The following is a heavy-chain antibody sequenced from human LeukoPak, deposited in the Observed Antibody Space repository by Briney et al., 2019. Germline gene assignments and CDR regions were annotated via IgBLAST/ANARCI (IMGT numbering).Heavy chain of an antibody. V-gene: IGHV3-7*04. CDR3: VRGDWYFES. CDR1: GFNFSDSR. D-gene: IGHD2-21*01. CDR2: INRDGTEK. Sequence: PGGSLRLSCATSGFNFSDSRMTSVRQAPGKGLQWVANINRDGTEKHFLDSVEGRFTISRDNAKKSLNLQMSSLRPQDTAVYFCVRGDWYFESWGQGTLVTVSS. J-gene: IGHJ4*02.